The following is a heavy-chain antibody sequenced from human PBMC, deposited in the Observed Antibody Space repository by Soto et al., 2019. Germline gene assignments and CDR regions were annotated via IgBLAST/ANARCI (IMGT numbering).Heavy chain of an antibody. CDR2: INSDGSST. CDR3: AKNGLDNSPSAIDS. D-gene: IGHD2-8*01. J-gene: IGHJ4*02. CDR1: GFTFSSYW. V-gene: IGHV3-74*01. Sequence: QTGGSLRLSCAASGFTFSSYWMHWVRQAPGKGLVWVSRINSDGSSTSYADSVKGRFTISRDNAKNTLYLQMNSLRAEDTALYYCAKNGLDNSPSAIDSWGPGTLVTVSS.